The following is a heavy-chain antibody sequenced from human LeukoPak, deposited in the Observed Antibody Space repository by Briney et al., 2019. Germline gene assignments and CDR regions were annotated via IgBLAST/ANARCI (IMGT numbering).Heavy chain of an antibody. D-gene: IGHD5-12*01. CDR2: IRYDGSSE. CDR3: AKDHSSGYDLGY. V-gene: IGHV3-30*02. Sequence: GGSLRLSCAASGFTFSSYGMHWVRQAPGKGLEWVAFIRYDGSSEYYADSVEGRFTISRDNSKNTLYLQMNSLRAEDTAVYYCAKDHSSGYDLGYWGQGTLVTVSS. CDR1: GFTFSSYG. J-gene: IGHJ4*02.